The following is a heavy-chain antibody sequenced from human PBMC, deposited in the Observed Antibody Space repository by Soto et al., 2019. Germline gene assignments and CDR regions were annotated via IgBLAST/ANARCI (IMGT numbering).Heavy chain of an antibody. D-gene: IGHD2-15*01. CDR1: GIDLSIYW. V-gene: IGHV3-74*01. CDR3: TKDTFGGRDS. Sequence: EAQLVESGGGLVQPGGSLRLSCTGSGIDLSIYWMHWVRQAPGKGLVWVSRINPESTTISYADYVKGRFTISRDNAENTLFLHMNSLSAEDTGVYYCTKDTFGGRDSWGQGTLVTVSS. CDR2: INPESTTI. J-gene: IGHJ4*02.